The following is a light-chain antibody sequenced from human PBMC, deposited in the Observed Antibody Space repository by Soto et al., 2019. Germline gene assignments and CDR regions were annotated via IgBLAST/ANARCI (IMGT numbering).Light chain of an antibody. J-gene: IGLJ1*01. CDR2: DNS. Sequence: QSVLTQPPSVSGSPGQWVTISCTGTSSDIGAGYDVHWYQHLPGTAPKLLIYDNSNRPSGVPDRFSGSKSGTSASLAITGLQAEDEADDYCQSYDSSLSAPYVFGTGTKLTVL. CDR3: QSYDSSLSAPYV. CDR1: SSDIGAGYD. V-gene: IGLV1-40*01.